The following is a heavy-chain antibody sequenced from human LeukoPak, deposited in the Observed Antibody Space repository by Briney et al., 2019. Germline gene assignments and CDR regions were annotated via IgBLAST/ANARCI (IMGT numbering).Heavy chain of an antibody. CDR2: ISSSSSTI. V-gene: IGHV3-48*02. J-gene: IGHJ4*02. CDR3: ARGGYCGGATCYDY. Sequence: SGGSLRLSCAASGFNFSGYSMNWVRQAPGKGLEWVSYISSSSSTISYADSVKGRFAVSRDNAKNSLYLQMSSLRDEDTAVYFCARGGYCGGATCYDYWGQGTLVTVSS. D-gene: IGHD2-21*01. CDR1: GFNFSGYS.